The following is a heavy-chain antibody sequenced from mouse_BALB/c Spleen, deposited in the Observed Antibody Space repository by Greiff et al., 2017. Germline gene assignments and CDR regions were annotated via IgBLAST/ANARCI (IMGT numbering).Heavy chain of an antibody. J-gene: IGHJ1*01. CDR2: IRLKSNNYAT. Sequence: EVQGVESGGGLVQPGGSMKLSCVASGFTFSNYWMNWVRQSPEKGLEWVAEIRLKSNNYATHYAESVKGRFTISRDDSKSSVYLQMNNLRAEDTGIYYCTRRGNWYFDVWGAGTTVTVSS. CDR1: GFTFSNYW. V-gene: IGHV6-6*02. CDR3: TRRGNWYFDV.